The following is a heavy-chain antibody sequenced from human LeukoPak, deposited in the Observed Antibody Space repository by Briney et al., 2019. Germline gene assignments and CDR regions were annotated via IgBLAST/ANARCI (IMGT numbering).Heavy chain of an antibody. D-gene: IGHD5-18*01. CDR2: IKPVGSEK. CDR1: RFTLSTYW. V-gene: IGHV3-7*05. CDR3: ARIPDYSYGFFDY. Sequence: GGSLRLSCAASRFTLSTYWMSWVRQAPGKGLEGVANIKPVGSEKYYADSVKGRFTISRDNAKNSLYLQMNSLRVEDTAMYYCARIPDYSYGFFDYWGQGTLVTVSS. J-gene: IGHJ4*02.